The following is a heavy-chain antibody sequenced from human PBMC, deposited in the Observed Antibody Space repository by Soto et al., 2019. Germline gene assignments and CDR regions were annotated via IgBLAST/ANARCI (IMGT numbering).Heavy chain of an antibody. CDR3: ARNGIQLWLLLSWWFDP. CDR2: IYYSGST. CDR1: GGSISSSSYY. V-gene: IGHV4-39*01. D-gene: IGHD5-18*01. J-gene: IGHJ5*02. Sequence: SETLSLTCTVSGGSISSSSYYWGWIRQPPGKGLEWIGSIYYSGSTYYNPSLKSRVTISVDTSKNQFSLKLSSVTAADTAVYYCARNGIQLWLLLSWWFDPWGQGTLVTVSS.